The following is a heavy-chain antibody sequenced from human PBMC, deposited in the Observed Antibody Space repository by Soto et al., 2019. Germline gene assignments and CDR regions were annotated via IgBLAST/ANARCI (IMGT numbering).Heavy chain of an antibody. CDR3: ARLQAAAGDNDLTFDD. Sequence: EVQLVQSGAEVKKPGESLRISCKGSGYSFTSYWISWVRQMPGKGLEWMGRIDPSDSYTNYSPSFQGHVTISADKSISTAYLQWSRLKASDTAMYYCARLQAAAGDNDLTFDDWGQGTMVTVSS. J-gene: IGHJ4*02. V-gene: IGHV5-10-1*01. D-gene: IGHD6-13*01. CDR1: GYSFTSYW. CDR2: IDPSDSYT.